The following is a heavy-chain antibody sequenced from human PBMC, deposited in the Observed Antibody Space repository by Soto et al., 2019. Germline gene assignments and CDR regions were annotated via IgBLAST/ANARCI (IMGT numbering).Heavy chain of an antibody. V-gene: IGHV4-39*01. D-gene: IGHD2-8*01. Sequence: SETLSLTCTVSGGSISSSSYYWGWIRQPPGKGLEWIGSIYYSGSTYYNPSLKSRVTISVDTSKNQFSLKLSSVTAADTAVYYCARLDIVLMVYAGGFDAFDIWGQGTMVT. CDR1: GGSISSSSYY. J-gene: IGHJ3*02. CDR3: ARLDIVLMVYAGGFDAFDI. CDR2: IYYSGST.